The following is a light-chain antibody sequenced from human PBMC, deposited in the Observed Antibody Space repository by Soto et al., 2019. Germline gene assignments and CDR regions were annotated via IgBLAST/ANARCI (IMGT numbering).Light chain of an antibody. Sequence: VMTQSPLSLPVTLGQPASISCGSSQSLVYSDGHTYLNWFQQRPGQSPRRLIYKVSNRDSGVPDRFSGSGTGTDFTLKISRVEAEEVGVYYCMQGCHWPPTFGQGTKVEIK. CDR3: MQGCHWPPT. CDR1: QSLVYSDGHTY. J-gene: IGKJ1*01. V-gene: IGKV2-30*01. CDR2: KVS.